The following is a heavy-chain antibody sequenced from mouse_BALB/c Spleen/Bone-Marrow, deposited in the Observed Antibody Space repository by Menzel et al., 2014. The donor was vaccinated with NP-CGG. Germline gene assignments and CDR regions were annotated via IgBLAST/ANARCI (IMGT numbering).Heavy chain of an antibody. V-gene: IGHV5-6-3*01. CDR3: VRGNYGNYVDYFDF. Sequence: EVTLVESGGGLVQPGGSLKLSCAASGFTFSNYGMSWVRQTPGKRLELVATINGNGGSTYYPDSVKGRFTISRDTAKNTLYLQMSSLKSEETAMYYCVRGNYGNYVDYFDFWGQGTTLTVSS. CDR1: GFTFSNYG. CDR2: INGNGGST. J-gene: IGHJ2*01. D-gene: IGHD2-1*01.